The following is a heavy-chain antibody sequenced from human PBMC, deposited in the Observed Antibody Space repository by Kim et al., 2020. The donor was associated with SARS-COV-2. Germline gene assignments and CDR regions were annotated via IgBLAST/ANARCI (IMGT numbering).Heavy chain of an antibody. Sequence: QTFQGRVTITRDTSASTAYMELSSLRSEDTAVYYCARDGLWFGEFIPLRYWGQGTLVTVSS. J-gene: IGHJ4*02. CDR3: ARDGLWFGEFIPLRY. V-gene: IGHV1-3*01. D-gene: IGHD3-10*01.